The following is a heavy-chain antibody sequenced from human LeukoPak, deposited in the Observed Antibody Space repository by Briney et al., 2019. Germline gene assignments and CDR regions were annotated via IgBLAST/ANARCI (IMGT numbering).Heavy chain of an antibody. CDR2: INHSGST. Sequence: PSETLSLTCAVYGGSFSGYYWSWIRQPPGKGLEWIGEINHSGSTNYNPSLKSRVTISVDTSKNQFSLKLSSVTAADTAVYYCARDARPLLTKSKNWFDPWGQGTLVTVSS. CDR1: GGSFSGYY. V-gene: IGHV4-34*01. CDR3: ARDARPLLTKSKNWFDP. D-gene: IGHD2-2*01. J-gene: IGHJ5*02.